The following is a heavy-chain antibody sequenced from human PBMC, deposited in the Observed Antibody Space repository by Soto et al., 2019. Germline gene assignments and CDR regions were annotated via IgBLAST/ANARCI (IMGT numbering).Heavy chain of an antibody. V-gene: IGHV4-59*01. CDR3: ARKASYGDYEVWFDP. CDR1: GGSISSYY. D-gene: IGHD4-17*01. Sequence: TLSLTCTVSGGSISSYYWSWIRQPPGKGLEWIGYIYYSGSTNYNPSLKSRVTISVDTSKNQFSLKLSSVTAADTAVYYCARKASYGDYEVWFDPWGQGTLVTVSS. J-gene: IGHJ5*02. CDR2: IYYSGST.